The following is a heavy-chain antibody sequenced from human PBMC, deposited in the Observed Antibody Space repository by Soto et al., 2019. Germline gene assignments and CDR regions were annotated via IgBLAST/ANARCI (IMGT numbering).Heavy chain of an antibody. D-gene: IGHD2-2*01. Sequence: PGGSLRLSCAASGFSFSTYSMSWVRQAPGKGLEWVSYISSTRSYIYYADSVKGRFTISRDNAKNSLYLQMNSLRADDTAVYYCARDQYAFDYWGQGTLVTVSS. V-gene: IGHV3-21*01. CDR2: ISSTRSYI. J-gene: IGHJ4*02. CDR3: ARDQYAFDY. CDR1: GFSFSTYS.